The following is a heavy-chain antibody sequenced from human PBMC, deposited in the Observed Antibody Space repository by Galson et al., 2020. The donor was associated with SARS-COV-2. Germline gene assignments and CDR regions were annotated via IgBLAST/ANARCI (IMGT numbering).Heavy chain of an antibody. CDR1: GFSVSSSY. V-gene: IGHV3-53*01. CDR2: VYVAGGT. CDR3: ARAYCSGGTCYPVWFDS. J-gene: IGHJ5*01. D-gene: IGHD2-15*01. Sequence: PGGSLRLSCPASGFSVSSSYMNWVRQAPGKGLEWVSVVYVAGGTYYADSVKGRFTISRDNSKNTLYLQMNSLRVEDTAVYYCARAYCSGGTCYPVWFDSWGQGTPVTVSS.